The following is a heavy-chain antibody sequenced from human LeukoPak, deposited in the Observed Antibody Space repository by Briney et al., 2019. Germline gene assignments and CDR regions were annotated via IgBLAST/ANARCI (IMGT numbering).Heavy chain of an antibody. Sequence: ASVTVSCKASGYTFTDYYMHWVRQAPGQGREWMGWINPNSGGTNYAQKFQGRVTMTRDTSISTAYMELSRLRSDDTAVYYCARDIHCSSTSCYDGAFDIWGQGTMVTVSS. D-gene: IGHD2-2*01. V-gene: IGHV1-2*02. CDR1: GYTFTDYY. J-gene: IGHJ3*02. CDR3: ARDIHCSSTSCYDGAFDI. CDR2: INPNSGGT.